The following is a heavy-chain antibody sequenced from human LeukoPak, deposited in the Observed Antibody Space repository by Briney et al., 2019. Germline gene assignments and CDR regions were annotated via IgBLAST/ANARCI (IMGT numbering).Heavy chain of an antibody. CDR2: IWYDGSNK. CDR3: ARDSLMGAYFDY. V-gene: IGHV3-33*01. D-gene: IGHD1-26*01. J-gene: IGHJ4*02. CDR1: GFTFSSYG. Sequence: GGSLRLSCAASGFTFSSYGMHWVRQAPGEGLEWVAVIWYDGSNKYYADSVKGRFTISRDNSKNTLYLQMNSLRAEDTAVYYCARDSLMGAYFDYWGQGTLVTVSS.